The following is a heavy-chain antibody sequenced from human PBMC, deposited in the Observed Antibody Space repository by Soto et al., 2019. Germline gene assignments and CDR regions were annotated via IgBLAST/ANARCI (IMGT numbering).Heavy chain of an antibody. V-gene: IGHV1-69*13. Sequence: SVKVSCKASGGTFSSYAISWVRQAPGQGLEWMGGIIPIFGTANYAQKFQGRVTITADESTSTAYMELSSLRSEDTAVYYCARANRLYCTNGVCYFNAFDIWGQGTMVTVSS. CDR3: ARANRLYCTNGVCYFNAFDI. CDR1: GGTFSSYA. D-gene: IGHD2-8*01. J-gene: IGHJ3*02. CDR2: IIPIFGTA.